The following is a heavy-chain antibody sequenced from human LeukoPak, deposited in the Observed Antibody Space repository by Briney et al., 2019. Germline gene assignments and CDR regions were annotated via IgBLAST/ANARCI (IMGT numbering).Heavy chain of an antibody. D-gene: IGHD3-22*01. CDR2: MNPNSGNT. CDR1: GYTFTSYD. J-gene: IGHJ4*02. CDR3: ARARGLYYYDSSGYLRY. V-gene: IGHV1-8*01. Sequence: ASVKVSCKASGYTFTSYDINWVRQATGQGLEWMGWMNPNSGNTGYAQKFQGRVTMTRNTSISTAYMELSSLRSEDTAVYYCARARGLYYYDSSGYLRYWGQGTLVTVSS.